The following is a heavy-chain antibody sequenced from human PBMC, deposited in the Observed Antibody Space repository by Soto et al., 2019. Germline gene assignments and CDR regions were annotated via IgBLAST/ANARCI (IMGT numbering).Heavy chain of an antibody. CDR1: GYTFTSYD. J-gene: IGHJ4*02. D-gene: IGHD2-15*01. Sequence: QVQLVQSGAEVKKPGASVKVSCKASGYTFTSYDINWVRQATGQGLEWMGWMNPNSGNTGYAQKFQGRVTTTRTTPISTAYMELTSLSSEDTAVYYSASQKVDPSDYWGQGTLVTVSS. CDR2: MNPNSGNT. V-gene: IGHV1-8*01. CDR3: ASQKVDPSDY.